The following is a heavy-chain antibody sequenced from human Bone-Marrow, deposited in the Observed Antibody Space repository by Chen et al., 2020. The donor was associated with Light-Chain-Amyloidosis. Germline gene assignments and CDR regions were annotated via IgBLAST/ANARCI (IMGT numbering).Heavy chain of an antibody. Sequence: QVQLQESGPGLVKPSETLSLTCDVSGYSISSGYYWGWIRQPPGNGLEWIAGIYHSGNSYYHPALKSRVTISVDTSKNQFSRRLTSGTAADTAVYNCGRYGLLVPAYWGQGTLVTVSS. D-gene: IGHD3-10*01. CDR1: GYSISSGYY. CDR3: GRYGLLVPAY. J-gene: IGHJ4*02. V-gene: IGHV4-38-2*01. CDR2: IYHSGNS.